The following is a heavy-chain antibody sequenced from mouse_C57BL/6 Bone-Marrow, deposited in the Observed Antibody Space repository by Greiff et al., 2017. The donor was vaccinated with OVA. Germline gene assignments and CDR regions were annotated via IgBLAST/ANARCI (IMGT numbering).Heavy chain of an antibody. J-gene: IGHJ3*01. CDR2: IYPRDGST. CDR3: AIYYSNYPAWFAY. CDR1: GYAFTDHT. V-gene: IGHV1-78*01. D-gene: IGHD2-5*01. Sequence: QVQLKESDAELVKPGASVKISCKVSGYAFTDHTIHWVKQRPEQGLEWIGYIYPRDGSTKYNEKFKGKATLTADKSSSTAYMQLNSLTSEDSAVYFCAIYYSNYPAWFAYWGQGTLVTVSA.